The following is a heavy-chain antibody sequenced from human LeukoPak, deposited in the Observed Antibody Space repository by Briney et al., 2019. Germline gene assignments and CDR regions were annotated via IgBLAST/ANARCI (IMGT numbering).Heavy chain of an antibody. CDR3: ARAPTSNGFDY. J-gene: IGHJ4*02. CDR2: MDPNSGNT. Sequence: AASVNVSCMASGYTFTSYDINWVRQATGQWLEWMGWMDPNSGNTGYVQTFQGRVTMTRTTSISRAYMELGSLRSEDTAVYYCARAPTSNGFDYWGQGTLVTVSS. V-gene: IGHV1-8*01. CDR1: GYTFTSYD. D-gene: IGHD2-8*01.